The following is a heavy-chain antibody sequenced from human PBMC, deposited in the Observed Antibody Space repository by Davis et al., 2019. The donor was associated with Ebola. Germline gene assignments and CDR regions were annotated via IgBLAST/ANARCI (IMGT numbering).Heavy chain of an antibody. CDR1: GDSVSSNTAA. CDR2: TYYRSKWFV. V-gene: IGHV6-1*01. Sequence: SQTLSLTCAISGDSVSSNTAAWNWIRQSPSRGLEWLGRTYYRSKWFVDYAVSMKSRLTINSDTSKNQFSLQLSSVTPEDTAVYYCARDPPYDQGYDYWGQGILVTVSS. D-gene: IGHD3-22*01. CDR3: ARDPPYDQGYDY. J-gene: IGHJ4*02.